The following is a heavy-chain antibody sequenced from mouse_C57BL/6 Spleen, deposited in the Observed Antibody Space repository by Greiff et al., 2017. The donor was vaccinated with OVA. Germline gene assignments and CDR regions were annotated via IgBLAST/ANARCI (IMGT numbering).Heavy chain of an antibody. J-gene: IGHJ3*01. Sequence: VHLVESGPGLVAPSQSLSITCTVSGFSLTSYGVDWVRQSPGKGLEWLGVIWGVGSTNYNSALKSRLSISKDNSKSQVFLKMNSLQTDDTAMYYCASLGSSSFAYWGQGTLVTVSA. V-gene: IGHV2-6*01. CDR3: ASLGSSSFAY. D-gene: IGHD1-1*01. CDR2: IWGVGST. CDR1: GFSLTSYG.